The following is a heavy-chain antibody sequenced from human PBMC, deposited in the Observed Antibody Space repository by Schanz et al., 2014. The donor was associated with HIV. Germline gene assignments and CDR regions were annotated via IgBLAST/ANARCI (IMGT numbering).Heavy chain of an antibody. V-gene: IGHV3-33*08. Sequence: VQLVESGGGLVQPGGSLRLSCAASGFTFSNDWMHWVRQAPGKGLVWVAVLWHDGTNKYYVDSVKDRFTISRDNSKNTLYLQMNGLRADDTAVYYCARTSRIVIPDRDPRLSYLYGMDVWGQGTTVTVSS. CDR2: LWHDGTNK. J-gene: IGHJ6*02. D-gene: IGHD1-26*01. CDR1: GFTFSNDW. CDR3: ARTSRIVIPDRDPRLSYLYGMDV.